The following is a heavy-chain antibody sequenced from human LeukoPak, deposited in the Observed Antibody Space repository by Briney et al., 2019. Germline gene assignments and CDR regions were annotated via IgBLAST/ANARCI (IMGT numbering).Heavy chain of an antibody. J-gene: IGHJ3*02. CDR2: IYYSGST. CDR1: GGSISSGDYY. D-gene: IGHD2-2*01. CDR3: ARGFRYCSSTSCYPDAFDI. Sequence: SETLSLTCTVSGGSISSGDYYWSWVRQPPGKGLEWIGYIYYSGSTYYNPSLKSRVTISVDTSKNQFSLKLSSVTAADTAVYYCARGFRYCSSTSCYPDAFDIWGQGTMVTVSS. V-gene: IGHV4-30-4*08.